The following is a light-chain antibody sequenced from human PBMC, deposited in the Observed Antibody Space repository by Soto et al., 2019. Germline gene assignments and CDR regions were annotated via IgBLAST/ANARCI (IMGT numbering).Light chain of an antibody. V-gene: IGKV1-12*01. CDR3: QQTNTYPIT. CDR1: QGISSW. J-gene: IGKJ5*01. Sequence: DVQMTQSPSSVSASVGDRVTITCRASQGISSWLAWYQQKPGKAPKLLIYTASSLQSGVPSRFSGSGSGTDFSLTITNLQPEDFATYYCQQTNTYPITFGQGTRLEIK. CDR2: TAS.